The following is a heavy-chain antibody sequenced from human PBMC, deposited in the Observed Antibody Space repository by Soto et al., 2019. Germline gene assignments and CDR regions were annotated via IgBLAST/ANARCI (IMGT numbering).Heavy chain of an antibody. CDR1: GGSISSYY. Sequence: PSETLSLTCTVSGGSISSYYWSWIRQPPGKGLEWIGYIYYSGGTNYNPSLKSRVTISVDTSKNQFSLKLSSVTAADTAVYYCAREKETYYMDVWGKGTTVTVSS. CDR3: AREKETYYMDV. J-gene: IGHJ6*03. V-gene: IGHV4-59*01. CDR2: IYYSGGT.